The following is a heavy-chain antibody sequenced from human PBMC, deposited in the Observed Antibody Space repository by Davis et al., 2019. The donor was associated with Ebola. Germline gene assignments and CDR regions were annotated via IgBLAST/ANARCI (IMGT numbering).Heavy chain of an antibody. V-gene: IGHV1-8*01. CDR1: GYTFTSYD. Sequence: ASVKVSCKASGYTFTSYDINWVRQATGQGLEWMGWMNPNSGNTGYAQKFQGRVTMTRDTSISTAYMELSRLRSDDTAVYYCARDKRGATIPYYYGMDVWGQGTTVTVSS. J-gene: IGHJ6*02. CDR3: ARDKRGATIPYYYGMDV. D-gene: IGHD5-12*01. CDR2: MNPNSGNT.